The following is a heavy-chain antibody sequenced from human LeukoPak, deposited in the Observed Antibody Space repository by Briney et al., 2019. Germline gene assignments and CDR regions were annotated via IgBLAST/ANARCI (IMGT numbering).Heavy chain of an antibody. Sequence: NTSETLSLTCTVSGGSTSSYYWSWIRQPPGKGLEWIGYIYYSGSTNYNPSLKSRVTISVDTSKNQFSLKLSSVTAADTAVYYCARVSEVGARGDYWGQGTLVTVSS. D-gene: IGHD1-26*01. CDR3: ARVSEVGARGDY. V-gene: IGHV4-59*01. CDR1: GGSTSSYY. CDR2: IYYSGST. J-gene: IGHJ4*02.